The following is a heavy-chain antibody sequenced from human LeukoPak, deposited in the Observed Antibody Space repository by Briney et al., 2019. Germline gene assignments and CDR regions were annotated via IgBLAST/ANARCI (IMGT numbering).Heavy chain of an antibody. CDR3: AKDRLGYSGYDCVDY. Sequence: PGGTLRLSCAASGFTFSSYRMHWVRQAPGKGLEWVALISSDESNKYYADSVKGRFTISRANSKNTLYLQMNSLRAEDTAVYYCAKDRLGYSGYDCVDYWGQGTLVTVSS. D-gene: IGHD5-12*01. J-gene: IGHJ4*02. CDR1: GFTFSSYR. CDR2: ISSDESNK. V-gene: IGHV3-30*18.